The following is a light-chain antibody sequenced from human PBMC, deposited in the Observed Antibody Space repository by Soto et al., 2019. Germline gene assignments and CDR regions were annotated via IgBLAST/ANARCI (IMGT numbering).Light chain of an antibody. J-gene: IGLJ2*01. Sequence: QSALTQPVSVSGSPGQSITISCTGTSSDVGGYNYVSWYQQHPGKAPKLMIYEVNKRPSGVPDRFSGSKSGNTASLTVSGLQPEDEADYYCSSYAGSNNLLFGGGTKVTVL. CDR3: SSYAGSNNLL. V-gene: IGLV2-8*01. CDR1: SSDVGGYNY. CDR2: EVN.